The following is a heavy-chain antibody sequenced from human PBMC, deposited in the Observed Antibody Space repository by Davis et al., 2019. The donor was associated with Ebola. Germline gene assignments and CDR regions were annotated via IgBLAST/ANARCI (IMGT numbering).Heavy chain of an antibody. CDR1: GGSVSSGSYY. D-gene: IGHD6-13*01. V-gene: IGHV4-61*01. CDR3: ARERAYSSSWYWFDP. CDR2: IYYSGST. J-gene: IGHJ5*02. Sequence: MPGGSLRLSCTVSGGSVSSGSYYWSWIRQPPGKGLEWIGYIYYSGSTNYNPPLKSRVTISVDTSKNQFSLKLSSVTAADTAVYYCARERAYSSSWYWFDPWGQGTLVTVSS.